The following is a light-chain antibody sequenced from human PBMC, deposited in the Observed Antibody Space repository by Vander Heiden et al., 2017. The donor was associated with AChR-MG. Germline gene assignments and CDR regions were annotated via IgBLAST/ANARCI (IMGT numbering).Light chain of an antibody. J-gene: IGKJ4*01. CDR2: LGS. Sequence: DIVMNQSPLSLPVTPGEPASISCRSSQSILHSHGYNYLDWYLQKPGQSPQLLIYLGSNRASGVPDRFSGSGSGTDFTLKISRVEAEDVGVYYCMQALQTLGTFGGGTKVEIK. V-gene: IGKV2-28*01. CDR3: MQALQTLGT. CDR1: QSILHSHGYNY.